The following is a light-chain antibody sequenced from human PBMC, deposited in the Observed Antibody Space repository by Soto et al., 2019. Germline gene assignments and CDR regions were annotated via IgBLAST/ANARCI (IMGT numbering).Light chain of an antibody. J-gene: IGLJ2*01. Sequence: QSALTQPASVSGSPGQSITISCTGTSRDVGGYKYVSWYQQHPGKAPKLIIYEVSNRPSGVSNRFSGSKSSNTASLTISGLQAEDEADYYCTSYRGSSTLVFGGGTKLTVL. V-gene: IGLV2-14*01. CDR2: EVS. CDR1: SRDVGGYKY. CDR3: TSYRGSSTLV.